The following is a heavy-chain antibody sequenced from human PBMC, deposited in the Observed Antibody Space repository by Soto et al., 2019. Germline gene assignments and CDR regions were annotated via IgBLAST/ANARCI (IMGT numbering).Heavy chain of an antibody. CDR1: GFTFSLYW. Sequence: GGSLRLSCVVSGFTFSLYWMHWVRQVPGQSPLWVSRIRDDGATTHCADSVRGRFTSSRDNSKTPLYLQMHNLKPDDTAIYYCTRGPRADSSGXGAHWRQGTPVXVXS. J-gene: IGHJ4*02. CDR2: IRDDGATT. D-gene: IGHD1-26*01. V-gene: IGHV3-74*01. CDR3: TRGPRADSSGXGAH.